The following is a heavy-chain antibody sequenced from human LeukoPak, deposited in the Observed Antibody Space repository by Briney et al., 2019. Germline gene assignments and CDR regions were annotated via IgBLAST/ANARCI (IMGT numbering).Heavy chain of an antibody. J-gene: IGHJ5*02. Sequence: GGSLRLSCAASGFTVSSNYMSWVRQAPGKGLEWVSVIYSGGSTYYADSVKGRFTISRDNSKNTLYLQMNSLRAEDTAVYYCARDVYSSSRYWFDPWGQGTLVTVSS. CDR3: ARDVYSSSRYWFDP. CDR1: GFTVSSNY. V-gene: IGHV3-53*01. CDR2: IYSGGST. D-gene: IGHD6-13*01.